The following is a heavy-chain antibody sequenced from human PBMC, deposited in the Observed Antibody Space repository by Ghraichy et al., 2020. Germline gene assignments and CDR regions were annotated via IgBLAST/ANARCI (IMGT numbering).Heavy chain of an antibody. CDR1: GFTVSSNY. V-gene: IGHV3-53*01. CDR3: AREGATHYYYYGMDV. D-gene: IGHD1-26*01. CDR2: IYSGGST. Sequence: GGSRRLSCAASGFTVSSNYMSWVRQAPGKGLEWVSVIYSGGSTYYADSVKGRFTISRDNSKNTLYLQMNSLRAEDTAVYYCAREGATHYYYYGMDVWGQGTTVTVSS. J-gene: IGHJ6*02.